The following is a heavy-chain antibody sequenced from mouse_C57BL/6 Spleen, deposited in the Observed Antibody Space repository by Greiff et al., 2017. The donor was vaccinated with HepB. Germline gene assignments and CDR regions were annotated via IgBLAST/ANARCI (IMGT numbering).Heavy chain of an antibody. Sequence: VKLMESDAELVKPGASVKISCKVSGYTFTDHTIHWMKQRPEQGLEWIGYIYPRDGSTKYNEKFKGKATLTADKSSSTAYMQLNSLTSEDSAVYFCARNGYYPYYAMDYWGQGTSVTVAS. J-gene: IGHJ4*01. D-gene: IGHD2-3*01. V-gene: IGHV1-78*01. CDR2: IYPRDGST. CDR1: GYTFTDHT. CDR3: ARNGYYPYYAMDY.